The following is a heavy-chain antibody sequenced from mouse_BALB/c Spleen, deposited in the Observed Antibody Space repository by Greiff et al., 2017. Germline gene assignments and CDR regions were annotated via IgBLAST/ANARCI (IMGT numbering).Heavy chain of an antibody. CDR3: AREVPWFAY. J-gene: IGHJ3*01. Sequence: VQLQQSGAELMKPGASVKISCKATGYTFSSYWIEWVKQRPGHGLEWIGEILPGSGSTNYNEKFKGKATFTADTSSNTAYMQLSSLTSEDSAVYYCAREVPWFAYWGQGTLVTVSA. V-gene: IGHV1-9*01. CDR2: ILPGSGST. CDR1: GYTFSSYW.